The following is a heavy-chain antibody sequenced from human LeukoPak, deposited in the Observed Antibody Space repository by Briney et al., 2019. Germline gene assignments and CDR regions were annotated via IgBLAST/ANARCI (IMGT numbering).Heavy chain of an antibody. CDR3: ARDRVGVSAYDSLFDY. V-gene: IGHV3-30*02. J-gene: IGHJ4*02. Sequence: GGSLRLSCAASGFTFSSYDIHWVRQAPGKGLEWVAFIRYDGSNKYYADSVRGRFTISRDNAKNSLYLQMNSLRAEDTAVYYCARDRVGVSAYDSLFDYWGQGTLVTVSS. CDR1: GFTFSSYD. CDR2: IRYDGSNK. D-gene: IGHD5-12*01.